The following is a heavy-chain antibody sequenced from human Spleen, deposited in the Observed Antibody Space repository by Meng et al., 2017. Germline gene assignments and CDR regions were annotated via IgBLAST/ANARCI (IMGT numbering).Heavy chain of an antibody. CDR2: INHSGST. CDR3: TRGSLSGLPTR. J-gene: IGHJ4*02. D-gene: IGHD3/OR15-3a*01. V-gene: IGHV4-34*01. CDR1: GGSFSDYY. Sequence: GSLRLSCVVSGGSFSDYYWSWIRQPPGKGLEWIGEINHSGSTNYNPSLESRATISVDTSQNNLSLKLSSVTAADSDVYYCTRGSLSGLPTRWGQGILVTVSS.